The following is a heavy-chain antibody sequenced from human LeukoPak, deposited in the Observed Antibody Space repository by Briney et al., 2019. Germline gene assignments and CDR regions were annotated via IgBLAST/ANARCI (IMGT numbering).Heavy chain of an antibody. J-gene: IGHJ3*02. V-gene: IGHV3-9*01. CDR2: ISWNSGSI. CDR1: GFTFDDYA. D-gene: IGHD6-25*01. Sequence: GGSLRLSCAASGFTFDDYAMHWVRQAPGKGLEWVSGISWNSGSIGYADSVKGRFTISRDNAKNSLYLQMNSLRAEDTALYYCANGGYSSGGMDAFDIWGQGTMVTVSS. CDR3: ANGGYSSGGMDAFDI.